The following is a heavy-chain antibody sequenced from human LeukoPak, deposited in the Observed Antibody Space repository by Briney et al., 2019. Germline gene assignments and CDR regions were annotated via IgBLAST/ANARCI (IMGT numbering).Heavy chain of an antibody. CDR3: ARALGENWFDP. J-gene: IGHJ5*02. CDR2: ISSSSSYI. Sequence: PGRSLRLSCAASGFTFSSYSMNWVRQAPGKGLEWVSSISSSSSYIYYADSVKGRFTISRDNAKNSLYLQMNSLRAEDTAVYYCARALGENWFDPWGQGTLVTVSS. V-gene: IGHV3-21*01. CDR1: GFTFSSYS. D-gene: IGHD3-10*01.